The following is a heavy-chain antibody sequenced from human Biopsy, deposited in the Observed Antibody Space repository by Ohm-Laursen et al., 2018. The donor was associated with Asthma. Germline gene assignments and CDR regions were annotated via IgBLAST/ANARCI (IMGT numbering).Heavy chain of an antibody. Sequence: SLRLSCAAPGFTFGDYWMSWVRQVPGKGLEWVANIKHDGTEKNHVDSLKGRFTISRDNAKNSLYLQMNSLRGADTALYYCVKDIRLQLWGFDSWGQGTLVTVSS. CDR2: IKHDGTEK. V-gene: IGHV3-7*03. CDR1: GFTFGDYW. D-gene: IGHD6-13*01. J-gene: IGHJ4*02. CDR3: VKDIRLQLWGFDS.